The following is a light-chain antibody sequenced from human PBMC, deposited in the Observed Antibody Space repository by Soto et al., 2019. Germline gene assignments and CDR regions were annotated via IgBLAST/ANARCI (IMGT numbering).Light chain of an antibody. V-gene: IGLV1-40*01. CDR3: QSYDNSLRGWV. CDR2: ETK. J-gene: IGLJ3*02. CDR1: ASNFGAGYD. Sequence: QSVLTQTPSVSGAPGQRVTISCTGSASNFGAGYDVHWYQQIPGTAPKLLIFETKSRPSGVPDRFSSSKSGTSASLSISGLQTEDEAPYYCQSYDNSLRGWVFGGGTKLTVL.